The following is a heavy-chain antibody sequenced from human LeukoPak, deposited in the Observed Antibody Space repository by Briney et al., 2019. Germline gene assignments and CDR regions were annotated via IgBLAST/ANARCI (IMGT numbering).Heavy chain of an antibody. Sequence: GGSLRLSCAASGFTFSSYAMHWVRQAPGKGLEYVSAISSNGGSTYYADSVKGRFTISRDNSKNTLYLQMSSLRAEDTAVYYCVKGLTTVTTNWFDPWGQGTLVTVSS. D-gene: IGHD4-17*01. J-gene: IGHJ5*02. CDR1: GFTFSSYA. CDR2: ISSNGGST. CDR3: VKGLTTVTTNWFDP. V-gene: IGHV3-64D*06.